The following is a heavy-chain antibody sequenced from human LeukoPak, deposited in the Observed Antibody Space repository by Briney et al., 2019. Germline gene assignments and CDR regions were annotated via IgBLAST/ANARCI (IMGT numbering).Heavy chain of an antibody. CDR2: ISYDGSNK. CDR1: GFTFSSYA. D-gene: IGHD2-2*02. CDR3: ARWGIVVVPAAILKRAFDI. Sequence: PGGSLRLSCAASGFTFSSYAMHWVRQAPGKGLEWVAVISYDGSNKYYADSVKGRFTISRDNSKNTLYLQMNSLRAEDTAVYYCARWGIVVVPAAILKRAFDIWGQGTMVTVSS. V-gene: IGHV3-30-3*01. J-gene: IGHJ3*02.